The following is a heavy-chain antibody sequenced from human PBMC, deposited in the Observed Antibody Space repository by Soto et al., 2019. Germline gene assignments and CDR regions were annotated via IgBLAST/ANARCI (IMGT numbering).Heavy chain of an antibody. CDR2: IVAASGKT. J-gene: IGHJ4*02. V-gene: IGHV1-58*01. D-gene: IGHD3-22*01. Sequence: SWEVSCKFSGFTFRQSALQWVRQHRGEGLEWMGWIVAASGKTDYSQIFQERVTITRDMSTSTAYMELSSLSSEDTAVYYCAATLDWGSYDFGGYPSWRQGNLVTVSS. CDR3: AATLDWGSYDFGGYPS. CDR1: GFTFRQSA.